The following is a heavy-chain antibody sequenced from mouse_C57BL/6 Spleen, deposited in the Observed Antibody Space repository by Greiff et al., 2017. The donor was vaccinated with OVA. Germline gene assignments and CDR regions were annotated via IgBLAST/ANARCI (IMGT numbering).Heavy chain of an antibody. J-gene: IGHJ3*01. D-gene: IGHD2-10*02. Sequence: EVQLQQSGPELVKPGASVKISCKASGYSFTGYYMNWVKQSPEKSLEWIGEINPSTGGTTYNQKFKAKATLTVDKSSSTAYMQLKSLTSEDSAVDYCARGGYGNFWCAYWGQGTLVTVSA. CDR1: GYSFTGYY. CDR2: INPSTGGT. CDR3: ARGGYGNFWCAY. V-gene: IGHV1-42*01.